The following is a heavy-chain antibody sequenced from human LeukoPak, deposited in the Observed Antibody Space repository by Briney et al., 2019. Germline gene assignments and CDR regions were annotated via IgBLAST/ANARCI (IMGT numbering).Heavy chain of an antibody. CDR3: AREGYGDLAFDI. Sequence: GGSLRLSCAASGFTVSSNYMSWVRQAPGKGLEWVSVIYSGGSTYYADSVKGRFTISRDSSKNTLYLQMNSLRAEDTAVYYCAREGYGDLAFDIWGQGTMVTVSS. CDR1: GFTVSSNY. V-gene: IGHV3-66*01. CDR2: IYSGGST. D-gene: IGHD4-17*01. J-gene: IGHJ3*02.